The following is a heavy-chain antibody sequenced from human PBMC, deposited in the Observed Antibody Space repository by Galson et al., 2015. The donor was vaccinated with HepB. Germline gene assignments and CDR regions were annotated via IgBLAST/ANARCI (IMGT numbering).Heavy chain of an antibody. CDR1: GFTFDDYA. D-gene: IGHD3-22*01. CDR3: ASQTSGPYSLYFHH. J-gene: IGHJ1*01. V-gene: IGHV3-9*01. Sequence: SLRLSCAASGFTFDDYAMHWVRQAPGKGLEWVSGISWNSGSIGYADSVKGRFTISRDNAKNSLFLQMNSLRADDTAVYYCASQTSGPYSLYFHHWGQGTLVTVSS. CDR2: ISWNSGSI.